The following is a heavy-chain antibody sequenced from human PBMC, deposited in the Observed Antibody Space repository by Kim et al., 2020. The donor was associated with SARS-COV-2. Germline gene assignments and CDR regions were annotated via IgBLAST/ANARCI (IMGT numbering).Heavy chain of an antibody. J-gene: IGHJ4*02. V-gene: IGHV3-23*01. Sequence: GGSLRLSCTASGFTFSNSGMAWVRQAPGKGKEWVSAIGVGGSTFYPDPVRGRFLISRDHSENTLYLQLNSLRAEDTAIYYCAKKRVGHGWGRYPEYWGQG. CDR1: GFTFSNSG. CDR2: IGVGGST. D-gene: IGHD6-19*01. CDR3: AKKRVGHGWGRYPEY.